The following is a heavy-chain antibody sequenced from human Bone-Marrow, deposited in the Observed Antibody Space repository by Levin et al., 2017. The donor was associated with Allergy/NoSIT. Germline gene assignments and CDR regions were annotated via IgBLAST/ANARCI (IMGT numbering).Heavy chain of an antibody. CDR3: AKLGWELYWWCMLYFDY. Sequence: HAGGSLRLSCAASGFTFSSYAMSWVRQAPGKGLEWVSAISGSGGSTYYADSVKGRFTISRDNSKNTLYLQMNSLRAEDTAVYYCAKLGWELYWWCMLYFDYWGQGTLVTVSS. J-gene: IGHJ4*02. CDR2: ISGSGGST. V-gene: IGHV3-23*01. CDR1: GFTFSSYA. D-gene: IGHD2-8*02.